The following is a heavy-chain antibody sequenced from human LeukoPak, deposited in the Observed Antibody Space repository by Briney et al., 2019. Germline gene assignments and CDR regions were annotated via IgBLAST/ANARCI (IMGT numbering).Heavy chain of an antibody. V-gene: IGHV3-21*01. J-gene: IGHJ3*02. D-gene: IGHD3-16*01. CDR2: ISSSSSYI. CDR1: GFTFSSYS. Sequence: PGGSLRLSCAASGFTFSSYSMNWGRQAPGKGLEWVSSISSSSSYIYYADSVKGRFTISRDNAKNSLYLQMNSLRAEDTAVYYCARDPPEGSRGPHDAFDIWGQGTMVTVSS. CDR3: ARDPPEGSRGPHDAFDI.